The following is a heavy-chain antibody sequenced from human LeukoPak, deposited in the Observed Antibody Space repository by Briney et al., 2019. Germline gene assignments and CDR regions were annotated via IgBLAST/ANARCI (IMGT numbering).Heavy chain of an antibody. CDR2: TSGSGTNA. V-gene: IGHV3-23*01. CDR3: AKDPLSSSGSYSGWFDP. Sequence: GGSLRLSCVASGFTFSSYAMTWVRQAPGKGLEWVSVTSGSGTNAYYADSVKGRFTISRDNRKNILYLDMNTLRAEDTAVYYCAKDPLSSSGSYSGWFDPWGQGTLVIVSS. J-gene: IGHJ5*02. CDR1: GFTFSSYA. D-gene: IGHD1-26*01.